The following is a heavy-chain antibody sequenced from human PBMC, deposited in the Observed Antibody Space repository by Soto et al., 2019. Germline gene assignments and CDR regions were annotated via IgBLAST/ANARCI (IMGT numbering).Heavy chain of an antibody. CDR3: ANGRGDYLRFLIPYYYGMDV. D-gene: IGHD3-3*01. CDR2: ISYDGSNK. V-gene: IGHV3-30*18. CDR1: GFTFSSYG. Sequence: QVQLVESGGGVVQPGRSLRLSCAASGFTFSSYGTRWVRQAPGKGLEWVAVISYDGSNKYYADSVKGRFTISRDNSKNTLYLQMNSLRAEDTAVYYCANGRGDYLRFLIPYYYGMDVWCQGTTVTVSS. J-gene: IGHJ6*02.